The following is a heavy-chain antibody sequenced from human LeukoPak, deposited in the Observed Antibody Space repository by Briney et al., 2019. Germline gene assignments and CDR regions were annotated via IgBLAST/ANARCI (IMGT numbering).Heavy chain of an antibody. Sequence: SETLSLTCTVSGGSISSYYWSWIRQPPGKGLEWIGYIYYSGSTNYNPSLKSRVTISVDTPKNQFSLKLSSVTAADTAVYYCARHGNFWSGYYTVPFDYWGQGTLVTVSS. CDR2: IYYSGST. CDR3: ARHGNFWSGYYTVPFDY. CDR1: GGSISSYY. J-gene: IGHJ4*02. V-gene: IGHV4-59*08. D-gene: IGHD3-3*01.